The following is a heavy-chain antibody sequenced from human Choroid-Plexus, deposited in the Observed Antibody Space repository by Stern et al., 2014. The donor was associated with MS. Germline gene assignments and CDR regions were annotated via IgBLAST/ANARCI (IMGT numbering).Heavy chain of an antibody. Sequence: EVQLLESGGGLVQPGGSLRLSCVASGFTLSDHYMDWVRQAPGKGLEWVGRIRNKANSYTTQYAASVKGRFVISRDDSKNSLYLQMKSLKSEDTAVYYCVRVSGSSGSDFWGQGTLVSVSS. CDR1: GFTLSDHY. J-gene: IGHJ4*02. V-gene: IGHV3-72*01. D-gene: IGHD6-19*01. CDR2: IRNKANSYTT. CDR3: VRVSGSSGSDF.